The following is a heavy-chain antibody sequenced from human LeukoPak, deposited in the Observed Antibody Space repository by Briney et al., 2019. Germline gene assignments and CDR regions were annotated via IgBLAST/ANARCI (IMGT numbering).Heavy chain of an antibody. V-gene: IGHV3-7*01. Sequence: GGSLRLSCAVSGFMFSNFWMGCVRQAPGKGLEWVANINQDGSEKHYVDSVEGRFSISTDNTKNVLYLQMNSLRGTDTAVYYCARAVWCSGGWFTSWGQGATVTVSS. CDR3: ARAVWCSGGWFTS. CDR2: INQDGSEK. D-gene: IGHD2-15*01. J-gene: IGHJ3*01. CDR1: GFMFSNFW.